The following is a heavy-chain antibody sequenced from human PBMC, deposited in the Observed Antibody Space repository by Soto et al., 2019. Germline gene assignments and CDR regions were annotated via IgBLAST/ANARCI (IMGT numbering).Heavy chain of an antibody. D-gene: IGHD6-6*01. J-gene: IGHJ4*02. CDR2: IIPIFGTA. CDR1: GGTFSSYA. Sequence: SVKVSCKASGGTFSSYAISWVRQAPGQGLEWMGGIIPIFGTANYAQKFQGRVTITADESTSTAYRELSRLRSDDTAVYYCAHEYSSSSSGYFDYWGQGTLVTVSS. CDR3: AHEYSSSSSGYFDY. V-gene: IGHV1-69*13.